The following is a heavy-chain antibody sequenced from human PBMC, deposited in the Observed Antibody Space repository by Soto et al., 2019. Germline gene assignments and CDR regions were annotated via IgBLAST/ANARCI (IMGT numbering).Heavy chain of an antibody. D-gene: IGHD3-22*01. CDR3: ARGSYYDSSGYYPY. J-gene: IGHJ4*02. Sequence: LSLTCTVSGGSISSGGYYLSWVRQHPGKGLEWIGYIYYSGSTFYNPSLKSRVTISVDTSKNQFSLKLSSVTAADTAVYYCARGSYYDSSGYYPYWGQGTLVTVSS. CDR2: IYYSGST. CDR1: GGSISSGGYY. V-gene: IGHV4-31*03.